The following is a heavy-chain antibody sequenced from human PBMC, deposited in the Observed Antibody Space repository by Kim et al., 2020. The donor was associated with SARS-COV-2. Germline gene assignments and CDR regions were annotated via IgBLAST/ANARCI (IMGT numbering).Heavy chain of an antibody. V-gene: IGHV3-23*01. CDR3: AKGPQRKAYDILTGQIVGAEYYFDY. CDR2: ISGSGGST. J-gene: IGHJ4*02. CDR1: GFTFSSYA. D-gene: IGHD3-9*01. Sequence: GGSLRLSCAASGFTFSSYAMSWVRQAPGKGLEWVSAISGSGGSTYYADSVKGRFTISRDNSKNTLYLQMNSLRAEDTAVYYCAKGPQRKAYDILTGQIVGAEYYFDYWGQGTLVTVSS.